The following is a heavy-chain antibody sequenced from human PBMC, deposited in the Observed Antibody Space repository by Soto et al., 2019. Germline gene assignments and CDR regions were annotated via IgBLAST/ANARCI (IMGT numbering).Heavy chain of an antibody. Sequence: QVQLVESGGGVVQPGRSLRLSCAASGFTFSSYGMHWVRQAPGKGLEWVAVIWYDGSNKYYADSVKGRFTISRDNSKNTLYLQMNSLRAEDTAVYYCARDVGYSSSSDGYYYYGMDVWGQGTTVTVSS. D-gene: IGHD6-6*01. V-gene: IGHV3-33*01. CDR2: IWYDGSNK. J-gene: IGHJ6*02. CDR1: GFTFSSYG. CDR3: ARDVGYSSSSDGYYYYGMDV.